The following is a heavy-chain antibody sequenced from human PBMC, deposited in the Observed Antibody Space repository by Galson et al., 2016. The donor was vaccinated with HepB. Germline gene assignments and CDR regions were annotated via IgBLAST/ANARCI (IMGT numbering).Heavy chain of an antibody. V-gene: IGHV3-74*01. D-gene: IGHD6-13*01. CDR3: AVYSFPIAAAGPARSLQH. J-gene: IGHJ1*01. Sequence: SLRLSCAASGFTFSSSWMHWVRQAPGKGLVWVSRINSDGSSTNYAHSVQGRFTITRDNAKNTLYLQMNSLRAEDTAVYYCAVYSFPIAAAGPARSLQHWGQGTLVTVSS. CDR2: INSDGSST. CDR1: GFTFSSSW.